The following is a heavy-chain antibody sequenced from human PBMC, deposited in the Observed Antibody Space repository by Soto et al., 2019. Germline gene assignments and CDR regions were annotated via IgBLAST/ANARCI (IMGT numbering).Heavy chain of an antibody. V-gene: IGHV4-31*03. CDR3: ARATGSTGYSGYDYVGALDY. J-gene: IGHJ4*02. CDR1: GGSISSGGYY. D-gene: IGHD5-12*01. Sequence: ASETLSLTCTVSGGSISSGGYYWSWIRQHPGKGLEWIGYIYYSGSTYYNPSLKSRVTISVDTSKNQFSLKLSSVTAADTAVYYCARATGSTGYSGYDYVGALDYWGQGTLVTVSS. CDR2: IYYSGST.